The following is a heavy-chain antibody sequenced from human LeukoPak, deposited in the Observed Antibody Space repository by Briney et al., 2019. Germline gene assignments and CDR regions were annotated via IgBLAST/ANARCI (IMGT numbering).Heavy chain of an antibody. V-gene: IGHV4-59*01. CDR2: IYYSGST. CDR3: ARSSSWAGGRFDP. J-gene: IGHJ5*02. Sequence: PSETLSLTCTVSGGSISSYYWSWIRQPPGKGLEWIGYIYYSGSTNYNPSLKSRVTISVDTSKNQFSLKLSSVTAADTAVYYCARSSSWAGGRFDPWGQGTLVTVSS. D-gene: IGHD6-13*01. CDR1: GGSISSYY.